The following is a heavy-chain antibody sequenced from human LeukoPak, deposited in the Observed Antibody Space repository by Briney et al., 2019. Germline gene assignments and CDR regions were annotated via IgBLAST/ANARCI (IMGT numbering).Heavy chain of an antibody. CDR2: INHSGST. D-gene: IGHD6-13*01. Sequence: SETLSLTCTVSGGSISSYYWSWIRQPPGKGLEWIGEINHSGSTNYNPSLKSRVTISVDTSKNQFSLKLSSVTAADTAVYYCARGRSSSWYYYYMDVWGKGTTVTISS. CDR3: ARGRSSSWYYYYMDV. V-gene: IGHV4-34*01. J-gene: IGHJ6*03. CDR1: GGSISSYY.